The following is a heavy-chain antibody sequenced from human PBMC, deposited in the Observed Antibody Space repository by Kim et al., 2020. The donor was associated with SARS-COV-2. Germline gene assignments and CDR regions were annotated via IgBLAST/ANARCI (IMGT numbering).Heavy chain of an antibody. J-gene: IGHJ6*02. V-gene: IGHV3-66*02. CDR2: IYSGGST. Sequence: GGSLRLSCAASGFTVSSNYMSWVRQAPGKGLEWVSVIYSGGSTYYADSVKGRFTISRDNSKNTLYLQMNSLRAEDTAVYYCARDAPLTTVTLYYYYYYGMDVWGQGTTVTVSS. CDR1: GFTVSSNY. CDR3: ARDAPLTTVTLYYYYYYGMDV. D-gene: IGHD4-17*01.